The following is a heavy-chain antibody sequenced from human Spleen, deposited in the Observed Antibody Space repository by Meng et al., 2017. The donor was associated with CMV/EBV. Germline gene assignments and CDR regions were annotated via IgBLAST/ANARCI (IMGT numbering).Heavy chain of an antibody. CDR3: TSIRFNSPRS. V-gene: IGHV3-66*02. CDR1: GFAVSNNY. J-gene: IGHJ4*02. Sequence: LRLSCAAFGFAVSNNYMSWVRQAPGKGLQWVSVIYRSGSTYYADSVKGRFTISRDNSRDTLYLQMNSLRVEDTAVYYCTSIRFNSPRSWGQGTLVTVSS. D-gene: IGHD1-14*01. CDR2: IYRSGST.